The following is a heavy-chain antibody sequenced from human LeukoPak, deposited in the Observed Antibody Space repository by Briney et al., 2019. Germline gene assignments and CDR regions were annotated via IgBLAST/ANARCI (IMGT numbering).Heavy chain of an antibody. J-gene: IGHJ1*01. CDR3: AKDPQYCSGGSCYSVTEYFQH. Sequence: GGSLRLSCAASGFTFSSYAMSWVRRAPGKGLEWVSAISGSGGSTYYADSVKGRFTISRDNSKNTLYLQMNSLRAEDTAVYYCAKDPQYCSGGSCYSVTEYFQHWGQGTLVTVSS. CDR1: GFTFSSYA. CDR2: ISGSGGST. D-gene: IGHD2-15*01. V-gene: IGHV3-23*01.